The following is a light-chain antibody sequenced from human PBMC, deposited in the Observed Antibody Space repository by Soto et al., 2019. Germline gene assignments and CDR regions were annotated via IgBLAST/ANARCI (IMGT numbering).Light chain of an antibody. Sequence: IPITPPPFPPSSSFRNRVTITFPASQSISSWLAWYQQKPGKAPKLLIYKASSLESGVPSRFSGSGSGTEFTLTISSLQPDDFATYYCQQYNSYPWTFGQGTKVDIK. CDR2: KAS. J-gene: IGKJ1*01. CDR3: QQYNSYPWT. V-gene: IGKV1-5*03. CDR1: QSISSW.